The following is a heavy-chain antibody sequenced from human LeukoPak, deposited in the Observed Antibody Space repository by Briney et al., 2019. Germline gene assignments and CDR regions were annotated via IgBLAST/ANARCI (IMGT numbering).Heavy chain of an antibody. V-gene: IGHV4-39*01. J-gene: IGHJ4*02. Sequence: SETLSLTCTVSGGSISSSSYYWGWIRQPPGKGLEWIGSIYYSGNTYYNASLKSQVSISIDTSKNRFSLRLTSVTAADTAVYYCARQTGSGLFILPGGQGTLVTVSS. CDR1: GGSISSSSYY. CDR3: ARQTGSGLFILP. D-gene: IGHD3/OR15-3a*01. CDR2: IYYSGNT.